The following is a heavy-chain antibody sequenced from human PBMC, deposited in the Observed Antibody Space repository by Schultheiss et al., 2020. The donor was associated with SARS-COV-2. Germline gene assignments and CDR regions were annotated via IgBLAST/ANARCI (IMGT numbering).Heavy chain of an antibody. CDR3: ARDSTYCSGDCSFDY. CDR1: GFTFNNYA. V-gene: IGHV3-30-3*01. J-gene: IGHJ4*02. Sequence: GESLKISCAASGFTFNNYAMHWVRQAPGKGLEWVALISYDGGDKYYADPVKGRFTISRDNSKNTLYLQMNSLRTEDTAIYYCARDSTYCSGDCSFDYWGQGTLVTVSS. CDR2: ISYDGGDK. D-gene: IGHD2-21*02.